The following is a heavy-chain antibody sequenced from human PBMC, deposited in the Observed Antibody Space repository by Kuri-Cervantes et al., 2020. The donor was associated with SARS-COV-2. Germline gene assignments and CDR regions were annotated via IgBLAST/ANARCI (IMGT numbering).Heavy chain of an antibody. Sequence: GESLKISCAASGFTFSSYAMSWVRQAPGKGLEWVSAISGSGGSTYYADSVKGRFTISRDNSKNTLYLQMNSLRAEDTAVYYCAKDLRVVVTVEGLDYWGQATLVTVSS. V-gene: IGHV3-23*01. CDR2: ISGSGGST. J-gene: IGHJ4*02. CDR1: GFTFSSYA. D-gene: IGHD2-21*02. CDR3: AKDLRVVVTVEGLDY.